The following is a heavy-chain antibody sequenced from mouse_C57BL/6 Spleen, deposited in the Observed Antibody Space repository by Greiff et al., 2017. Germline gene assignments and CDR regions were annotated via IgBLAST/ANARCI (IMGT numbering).Heavy chain of an antibody. CDR3: ARGRGIYDYDAAY. V-gene: IGHV1-59*01. CDR2: IDPSDSYT. CDR1: GYTFTSYW. D-gene: IGHD2-4*01. J-gene: IGHJ3*01. Sequence: VKLQQPGAELVRPGTSVKLSCKASGYTFTSYWMHWVKQRPGQGLEWIGVIDPSDSYTNYNQKFKGKATLTVDTSSSTAYMQLSSLTSEDSAVYYCARGRGIYDYDAAYWGQGTLVTVSA.